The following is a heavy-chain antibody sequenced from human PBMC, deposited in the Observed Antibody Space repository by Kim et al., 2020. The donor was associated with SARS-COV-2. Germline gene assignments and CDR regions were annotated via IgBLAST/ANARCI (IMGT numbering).Heavy chain of an antibody. CDR3: ARVRASYYGSWSWGY. CDR1: GFTFSSYA. J-gene: IGHJ4*02. V-gene: IGHV3-30*04. CDR2: ISYDGSYK. D-gene: IGHD3-10*01. Sequence: GGSLRLSCAASGFTFSSYAMHWVRQAPGKGLEWVADISYDGSYKYYADSVKGRFTISRDNSKNTLYLQMNSLRAEDTAVYYCARVRASYYGSWSWGYWGQRTRLTVSS.